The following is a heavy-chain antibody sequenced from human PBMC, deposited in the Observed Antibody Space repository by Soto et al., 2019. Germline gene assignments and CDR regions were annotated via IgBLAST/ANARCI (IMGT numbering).Heavy chain of an antibody. V-gene: IGHV2-5*02. J-gene: IGHJ2*01. CDR1: GFSLSTSGVG. CDR3: AHCDGFGEHYWYFDL. D-gene: IGHD3-10*01. Sequence: QITLKESGPTLVKPTQTLTLTCTFSGFSLSTSGVGVGWIRQPPGKALEWLALIYWDDDKRYSPSLKSRLTITKDTSKNPVVLTMTNMVPVDTATYYCAHCDGFGEHYWYFDLWGRGTLVTVSS. CDR2: IYWDDDK.